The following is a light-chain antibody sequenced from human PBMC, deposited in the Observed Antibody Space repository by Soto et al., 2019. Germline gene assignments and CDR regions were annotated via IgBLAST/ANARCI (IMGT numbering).Light chain of an antibody. V-gene: IGLV1-47*01. J-gene: IGLJ3*02. CDR1: SSNIGRHA. CDR2: KNN. CDR3: AAMDDYRSGPV. Sequence: QSVLNQAPSASGTPGQRVTISCSGSSSNIGRHAVYWYQQVPGLAPRLVMYKNNQRPSGVPDRFSGSKSGTSASLAISGLRSEDEADYYCAAMDDYRSGPVFGGGTKVTVL.